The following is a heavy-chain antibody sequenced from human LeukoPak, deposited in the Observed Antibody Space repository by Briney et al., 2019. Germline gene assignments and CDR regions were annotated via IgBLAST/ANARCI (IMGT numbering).Heavy chain of an antibody. Sequence: ASVTVSCMASVYTFTTYYTQWVRQAPGQGLEWMGIINPSGGSTSYAQKFQSRVTMTRDTSTSTVYMELSSLRSEDTAVYYCATTVAGTENWFDPWGQGTRVTVS. D-gene: IGHD6-19*01. J-gene: IGHJ5*02. CDR3: ATTVAGTENWFDP. CDR2: INPSGGST. V-gene: IGHV1-46*01. CDR1: VYTFTTYY.